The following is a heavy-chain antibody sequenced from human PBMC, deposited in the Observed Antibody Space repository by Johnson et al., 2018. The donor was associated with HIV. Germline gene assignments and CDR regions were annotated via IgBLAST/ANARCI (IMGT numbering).Heavy chain of an antibody. V-gene: IGHV3-66*01. D-gene: IGHD3-22*01. J-gene: IGHJ3*02. CDR1: GFTVSSNY. CDR2: IYSGGST. CDR3: ARVDRPYYYDSSDAPNAFDI. Sequence: VQLVESGGGLVQPGGSLRLSCAASGFTVSSNYMSWVRQAPGKGLEWVSVIYSGGSTYYADSVKGRFTISRDNSKNTLYLQMNNLRAEDTAVYYCARVDRPYYYDSSDAPNAFDIWGQGTMVIVSS.